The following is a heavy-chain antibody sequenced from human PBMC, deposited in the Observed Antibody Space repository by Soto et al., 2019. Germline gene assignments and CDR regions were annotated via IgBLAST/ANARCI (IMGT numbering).Heavy chain of an antibody. J-gene: IGHJ6*03. Sequence: GGSLRLSCAASGFTFSSYSMNWVRQAPGKGLEWVSYISSSSSTIYYADSVKGRFTISRDNAKDSLYLQMNSLRAEDTAVYYCASLWFGGTSGGKAPLIMDVWGKGTTVTVSS. V-gene: IGHV3-48*01. CDR3: ASLWFGGTSGGKAPLIMDV. D-gene: IGHD3-10*01. CDR2: ISSSSSTI. CDR1: GFTFSSYS.